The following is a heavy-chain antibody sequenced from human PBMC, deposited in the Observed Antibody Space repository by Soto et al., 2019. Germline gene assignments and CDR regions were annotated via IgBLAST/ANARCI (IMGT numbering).Heavy chain of an antibody. J-gene: IGHJ5*02. D-gene: IGHD6-19*01. CDR1: GGSISSGGYY. CDR2: IYYSGST. V-gene: IGHV4-31*03. CDR3: AREEAGAYSSGCLEGCWFDP. Sequence: QVQLQESGPGLVKPSQTLSLTCTVSGGSISSGGYYWSWIRQHPGKGLEWIGYIYYSGSTYYNPSLKSRVTISVDTSKNQFSLKLSSVTAADTAVYYCAREEAGAYSSGCLEGCWFDPWGQGTLVTVSS.